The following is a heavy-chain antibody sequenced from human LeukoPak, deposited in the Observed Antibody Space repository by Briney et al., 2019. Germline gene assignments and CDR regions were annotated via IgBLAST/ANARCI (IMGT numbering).Heavy chain of an antibody. Sequence: ASVKVSCKASGYTFTSYGISWVRQAPGQGLEWMGWISAYNGNTNYAQKLQGRVTMTTDTSTSTAYMELRSLRSDDTAVYYCARVSISLGVVSPKYYMDVWGKGTTVTVSS. CDR2: ISAYNGNT. D-gene: IGHD3-3*01. CDR3: ARVSISLGVVSPKYYMDV. V-gene: IGHV1-18*01. J-gene: IGHJ6*03. CDR1: GYTFTSYG.